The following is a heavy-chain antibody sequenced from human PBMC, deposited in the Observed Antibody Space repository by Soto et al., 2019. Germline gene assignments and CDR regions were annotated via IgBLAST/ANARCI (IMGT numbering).Heavy chain of an antibody. Sequence: PSETLSLTCAVYGGSFSGYYWSWIRQPPGKGLEWIGEINHSGSTNYNPSLKSRVTISVDTSKNQFSLKLSSVTAADTAVYYCARGYSSTENWFDPWGQGTLVTVSS. CDR1: GGSFSGYY. D-gene: IGHD6-13*01. CDR2: INHSGST. CDR3: ARGYSSTENWFDP. J-gene: IGHJ5*02. V-gene: IGHV4-34*01.